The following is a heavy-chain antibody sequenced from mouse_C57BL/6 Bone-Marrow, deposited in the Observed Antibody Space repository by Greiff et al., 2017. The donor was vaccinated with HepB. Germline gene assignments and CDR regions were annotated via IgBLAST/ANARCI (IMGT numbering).Heavy chain of an antibody. J-gene: IGHJ2*01. Sequence: EVQLVESGGGLVKPGGSLKLSCAASGFTFSDYGMHWVRQAPEKGLEWVAYISSGSSTIYYADTVKGRFTISRDNAKNTLFLQMTSLRSEDTAMYYCARPTTVVAEDYFDYWGQGTTLTVSS. CDR3: ARPTTVVAEDYFDY. V-gene: IGHV5-17*01. CDR2: ISSGSSTI. D-gene: IGHD1-1*01. CDR1: GFTFSDYG.